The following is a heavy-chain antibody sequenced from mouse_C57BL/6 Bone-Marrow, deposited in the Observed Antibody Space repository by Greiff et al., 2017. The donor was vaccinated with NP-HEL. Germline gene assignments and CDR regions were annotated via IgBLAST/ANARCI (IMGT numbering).Heavy chain of an antibody. CDR2: IYPSDSET. V-gene: IGHV1-61*01. J-gene: IGHJ2*01. CDR1: GYTFTSYW. CDR3: ARGCGFDY. Sequence: VQLQQPGAELVRPGSSVKLSCKASGYTFTSYWMDWVTQRPGQGLEWIGNIYPSDSETHYNQKFKDKATLTVDKSSSTAYMQLSSLTSEDSAVYYCARGCGFDYWGQGTTLTVSS.